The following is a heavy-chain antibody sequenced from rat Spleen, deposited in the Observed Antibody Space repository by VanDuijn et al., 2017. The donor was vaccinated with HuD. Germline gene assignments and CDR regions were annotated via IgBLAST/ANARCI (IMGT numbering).Heavy chain of an antibody. CDR1: GYSITSNS. CDR3: ARSSITMMVITPFDY. Sequence: EVQLQESGPGLVKPSQSLSLTCSVSGYSITSNSWGWIRNFPGNTMEWMAYISYSGNTAYNPSLKSRISITRDTSKNQFFLQMHSVTAEDTATYYCARSSITMMVITPFDYWGQGVMVTVSS. J-gene: IGHJ2*01. D-gene: IGHD1-12*03. CDR2: ISYSGNT. V-gene: IGHV3-1*01.